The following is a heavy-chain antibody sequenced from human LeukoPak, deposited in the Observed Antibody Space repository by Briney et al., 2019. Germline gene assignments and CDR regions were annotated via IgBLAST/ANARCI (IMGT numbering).Heavy chain of an antibody. D-gene: IGHD1-26*01. CDR3: ARRGAPSKFYYFDS. Sequence: SETLSLTCTVSGASLTTHYWAWIWQPPGKGLEWIGFVSKTGNTNYNASLKSRVTISADTSKNTFSLKLSSLTAADTAVYFCARRGAPSKFYYFDSWGQGTLVTVSS. CDR2: VSKTGNT. J-gene: IGHJ4*02. CDR1: GASLTTHY. V-gene: IGHV4-59*08.